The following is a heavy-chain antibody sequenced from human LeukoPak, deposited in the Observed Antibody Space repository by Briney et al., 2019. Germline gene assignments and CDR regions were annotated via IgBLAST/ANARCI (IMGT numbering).Heavy chain of an antibody. CDR1: GFTFSTYD. CDR2: IRYDGNSE. Sequence: GGSLRLSCTASGFTFSTYDMHWVRQAPGKGLQWVTFIRYDGNSESYADSVKGRFIISRDNSKSTLYLQMNSLRAEDTALYFCAKDLTYTSQGGSDSWGQGTLVIVSS. CDR3: AKDLTYTSQGGSDS. J-gene: IGHJ4*02. D-gene: IGHD3-16*01. V-gene: IGHV3-30*02.